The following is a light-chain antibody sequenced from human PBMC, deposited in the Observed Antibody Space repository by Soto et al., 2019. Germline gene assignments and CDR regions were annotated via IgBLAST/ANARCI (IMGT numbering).Light chain of an antibody. CDR3: QQYGSSPRT. V-gene: IGKV3-20*01. CDR2: GAS. Sequence: EIVLTQSPGTLSLSPGERATLSCRASQRVSSSYLAWYQQKPGQAPRLLIYGASSRATGIPDRFSGSGSGTDFILTISRLEPEDFAVYYCQQYGSSPRTFDQGTKVEIK. J-gene: IGKJ1*01. CDR1: QRVSSSY.